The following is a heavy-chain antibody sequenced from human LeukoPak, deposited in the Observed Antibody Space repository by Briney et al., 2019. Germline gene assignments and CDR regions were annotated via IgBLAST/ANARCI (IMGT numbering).Heavy chain of an antibody. CDR3: ARTVIAGDRHFGF. Sequence: SETLSLTYTVSGGSISSSSYYWAWIRQPPGKGLEWIGIIYYSGSTDYNPSLKSRVTISVDTSKNQFSLKLSSVAAADTAVYYCARTVIAGDRHFGFWGQGTLVTVSS. D-gene: IGHD6-13*01. J-gene: IGHJ4*02. V-gene: IGHV4-39*01. CDR1: GGSISSSSYY. CDR2: IYYSGST.